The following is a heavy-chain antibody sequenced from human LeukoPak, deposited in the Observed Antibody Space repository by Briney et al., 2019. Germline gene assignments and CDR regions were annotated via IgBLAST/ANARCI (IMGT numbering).Heavy chain of an antibody. V-gene: IGHV1-69*13. CDR2: IIPIFGTA. Sequence: SVKVSCKASGGTFSSYAISWVRQAPGQGLEWMGGIIPIFGTANYAQKFQGRVTITADESTSTAYMELSSLRSEDTAVYYCARDRSGSYANFDYWGQGTLVTVSS. D-gene: IGHD3-10*01. CDR1: GGTFSSYA. J-gene: IGHJ4*02. CDR3: ARDRSGSYANFDY.